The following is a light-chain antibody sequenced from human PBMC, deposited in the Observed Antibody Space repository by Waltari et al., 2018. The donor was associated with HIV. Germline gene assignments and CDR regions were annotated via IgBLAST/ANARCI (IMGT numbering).Light chain of an antibody. CDR1: SSNIGTNS. CDR2: DNN. J-gene: IGLJ3*02. V-gene: IGLV1-51*01. CDR3: GTWDSSLSAGV. Sequence: QSVLTQPPSVSAAPGQKVTISCSGSSSNIGTNSVSWYQQQPGTAPKLLIYDNNKPPSGIPDLFSGSKSGTSATLGITGLQTGDEADYYCGTWDSSLSAGVFGGGTKLTVL.